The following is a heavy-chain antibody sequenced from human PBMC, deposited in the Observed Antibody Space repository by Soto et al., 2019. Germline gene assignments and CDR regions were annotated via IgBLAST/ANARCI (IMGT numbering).Heavy chain of an antibody. D-gene: IGHD2-2*01. J-gene: IGHJ3*02. CDR1: GFRFYNAW. V-gene: IGHV3-15*01. CDR3: TTERDCSSTTCPGAFDI. Sequence: GWSLRLSREASGFRFYNAWMTWVRQAPGKGLERVGRIKSKTDGGTTDYAAPVKGRFTISRDDSKNTLYLQMNSLKTEDTAVYYCTTERDCSSTTCPGAFDIWGQGTMVTVSS. CDR2: IKSKTDGGTT.